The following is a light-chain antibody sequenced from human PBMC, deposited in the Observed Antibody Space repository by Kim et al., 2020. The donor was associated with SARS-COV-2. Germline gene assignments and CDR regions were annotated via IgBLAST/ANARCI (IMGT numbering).Light chain of an antibody. J-gene: IGKJ5*01. CDR1: QSVSTN. CDR2: GAS. CDR3: QHYVNWPS. V-gene: IGKV3-15*01. Sequence: SVSTWERATLSSRASQSVSTNLAWYQQKPGQAPRLLIYGASTRATGVPARFSGSGSGTDFTLTISSLQSEDFAVYYCQHYVNWPSFGQGTRLEIK.